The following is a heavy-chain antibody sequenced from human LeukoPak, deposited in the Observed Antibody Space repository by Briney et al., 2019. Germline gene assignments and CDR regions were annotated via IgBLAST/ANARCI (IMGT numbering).Heavy chain of an antibody. Sequence: SVKVSCKASRGTFSNNAIAWVRQARGQGLEWMGRIIPILGITHYAQNFQGRVTFTADKSTTTAYMELSSLRSDDTAVYYCARGAFGGLIANFYYYLMDVWGQGTTVTVSS. J-gene: IGHJ6*02. CDR2: IIPILGIT. D-gene: IGHD3-16*02. CDR3: ARGAFGGLIANFYYYLMDV. V-gene: IGHV1-69*04. CDR1: RGTFSNNA.